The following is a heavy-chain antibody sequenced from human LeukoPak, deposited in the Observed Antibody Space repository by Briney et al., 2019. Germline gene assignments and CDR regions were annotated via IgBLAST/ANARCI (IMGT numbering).Heavy chain of an antibody. J-gene: IGHJ6*02. CDR3: ARLAHDYDYYGMDV. Sequence: GGSLRLSCAASGFTFSSYSMNWVRQAPGKGLEWVSYISSSSSTIYYADSVKGRFTISRDNAKNSLYLQMNSLRAEDTAVYYCARLAHDYDYYGMDVWGQGTTVTVSS. CDR1: GFTFSSYS. V-gene: IGHV3-48*01. CDR2: ISSSSSTI.